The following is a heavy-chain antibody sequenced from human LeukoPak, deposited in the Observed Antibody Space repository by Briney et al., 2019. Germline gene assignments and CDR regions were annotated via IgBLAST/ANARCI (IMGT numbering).Heavy chain of an antibody. CDR2: ISSSSSYI. CDR3: AKDPGSEMLGSFVV. J-gene: IGHJ4*02. D-gene: IGHD3-10*01. CDR1: GFTFSSYS. V-gene: IGHV3-21*04. Sequence: GGSLRLSCAASGFTFSSYSMNWVRQAPGKGLEWVSSISSSSSYIYYADSVKGRFTISRDNSKNTLYLQMNSLRAEDTAVYYCAKDPGSEMLGSFVVWGQGTLVTVSS.